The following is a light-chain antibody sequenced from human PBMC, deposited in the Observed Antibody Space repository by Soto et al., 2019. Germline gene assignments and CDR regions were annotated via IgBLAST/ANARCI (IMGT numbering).Light chain of an antibody. CDR3: QQYGRSPWT. CDR2: GAS. J-gene: IGKJ1*01. V-gene: IGKV3-20*01. CDR1: QSVSSTY. Sequence: EIVLTQSPGTLSLSPGESATLSCRASQSVSSTYLAWHQQKPGQAPRLLIYGASNRATGIPDRFSGSGSGTDFTITISRLEPEDFAVYYCQQYGRSPWTLGQVTKVEIK.